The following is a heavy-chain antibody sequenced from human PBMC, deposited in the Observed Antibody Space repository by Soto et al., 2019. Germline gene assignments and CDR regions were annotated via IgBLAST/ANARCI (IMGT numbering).Heavy chain of an antibody. J-gene: IGHJ4*02. CDR1: GYTFTSYG. Sequence: QVQLVQSGAEVKKPGASVKVSCKASGYTFTSYGISWVRQAPGQGLEWMGWISAYNGNTNYAQKLQGRVTMTTDTSTSRAYMERRSLRSDDTAVYYCAGGGGYYDSILGGWNDYWGQGTLVTVSS. V-gene: IGHV1-18*01. CDR2: ISAYNGNT. CDR3: AGGGGYYDSILGGWNDY. D-gene: IGHD3-22*01.